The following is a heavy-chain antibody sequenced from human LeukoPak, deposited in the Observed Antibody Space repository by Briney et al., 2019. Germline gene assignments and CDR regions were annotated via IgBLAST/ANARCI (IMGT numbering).Heavy chain of an antibody. J-gene: IGHJ3*02. D-gene: IGHD5-18*01. CDR3: ARGISRIQLWHKGRAKDAFDI. Sequence: GGSLRLSCAASGFTFSSYWMSWVRQAPGKGLEWVANIKQDGSEKYYVDSVKGRFTISRDNAKNSLFLQMNSLRAEDTAVYYCARGISRIQLWHKGRAKDAFDIWGQGTMVTVSS. CDR2: IKQDGSEK. V-gene: IGHV3-7*01. CDR1: GFTFSSYW.